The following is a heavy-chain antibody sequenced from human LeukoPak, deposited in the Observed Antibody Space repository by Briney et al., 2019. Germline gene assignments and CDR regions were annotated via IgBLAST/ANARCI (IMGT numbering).Heavy chain of an antibody. Sequence: GGSLRLSCAASGFTFSSYAMHWVRQAPGNGLEWVAVISYDGSNKYYADSVKGRFTISRDNSKNTLYLQMNSLRAEDTAVYYCARRPPSSSRYYYYMDVWGKGTTVTVSS. CDR1: GFTFSSYA. D-gene: IGHD6-6*01. CDR2: ISYDGSNK. J-gene: IGHJ6*03. V-gene: IGHV3-30*01. CDR3: ARRPPSSSRYYYYMDV.